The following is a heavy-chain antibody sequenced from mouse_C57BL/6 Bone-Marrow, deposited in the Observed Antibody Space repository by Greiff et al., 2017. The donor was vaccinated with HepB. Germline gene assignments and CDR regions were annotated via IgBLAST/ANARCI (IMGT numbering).Heavy chain of an antibody. Sequence: EVQLQQSGPELVKPGASVKISCKASGYTFTDYYMNWVKQSHGKSLEWIGDINPNNGGTSYNQKFKGKATLTVDKSSSTAYMELRSLTSEDSAVYYCARWATVVATGYWGQGTTLTVSS. V-gene: IGHV1-26*01. CDR2: INPNNGGT. CDR1: GYTFTDYY. D-gene: IGHD1-1*01. CDR3: ARWATVVATGY. J-gene: IGHJ2*01.